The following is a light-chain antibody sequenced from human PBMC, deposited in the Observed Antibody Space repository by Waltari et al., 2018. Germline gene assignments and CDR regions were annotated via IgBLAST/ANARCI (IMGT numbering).Light chain of an antibody. J-gene: IGKJ2*01. V-gene: IGKV3-15*01. CDR3: QQYNNWPPYT. Sequence: ETVMTQSPATLYVSPGERVTLSCRASQSVSSSLAWFQQKPGQAPRLLIYNTSTRKSGTPARFSGSGSGTEFTLTINSLQSEDFAIYYWQQYNNWPPYTFGQGTRLEMK. CDR1: QSVSSS. CDR2: NTS.